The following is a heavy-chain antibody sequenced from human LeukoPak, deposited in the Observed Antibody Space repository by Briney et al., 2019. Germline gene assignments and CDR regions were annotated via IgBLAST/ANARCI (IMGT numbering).Heavy chain of an antibody. CDR2: ISYDGSNE. V-gene: IGHV3-30*04. Sequence: AGGSLRLSCAASGFTFSSYVMHWVRQAPGKGLEWVAIISYDGSNEYYADSVKGRFTISRDNSKNTLYLQMNSLRAEDTALYYCAKLAGLTVTTDYWGQGTLVTVSS. D-gene: IGHD4-17*01. CDR1: GFTFSSYV. CDR3: AKLAGLTVTTDY. J-gene: IGHJ4*02.